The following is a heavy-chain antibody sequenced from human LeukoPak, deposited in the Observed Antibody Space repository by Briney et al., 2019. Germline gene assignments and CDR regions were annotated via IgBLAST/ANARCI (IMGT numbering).Heavy chain of an antibody. CDR3: ARDYGDHAFDC. V-gene: IGHV4-4*07. CDR2: IYTSGST. D-gene: IGHD4-17*01. CDR1: GGSISSYY. Sequence: SETLSLTCTVSGGSISSYYWSWIRRPAGKGLEWIGRIYTSGSTTYNSSLKSRVTMSVDTSKNQFSLKLRSVTAADTAVYYCARDYGDHAFDCWGQGTLVTVSS. J-gene: IGHJ4*02.